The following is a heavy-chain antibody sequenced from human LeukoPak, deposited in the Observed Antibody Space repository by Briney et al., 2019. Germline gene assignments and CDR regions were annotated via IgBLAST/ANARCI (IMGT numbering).Heavy chain of an antibody. D-gene: IGHD4-23*01. V-gene: IGHV3-23*01. Sequence: GGPRSLSWAASGLPFSDLAWAWFRQAQGKGWDWASSISGGGGATSYADSVKGRFTISRDNHVNTLYLQMDILRVEDTAVYYCARDRVVTPYNWFDPWGQGTLVTVSS. CDR2: ISGGGGAT. J-gene: IGHJ5*02. CDR1: GLPFSDLA. CDR3: ARDRVVTPYNWFDP.